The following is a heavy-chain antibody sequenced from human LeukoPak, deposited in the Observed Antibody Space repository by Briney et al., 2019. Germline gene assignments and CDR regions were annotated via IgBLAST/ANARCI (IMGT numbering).Heavy chain of an antibody. CDR3: AAGGPTWADP. D-gene: IGHD7-27*01. Sequence: PGGSLRLPCAASGFTFSNYWMHWVRQAPGKGLVWVSRITSDGRSTGYADSVKGRFTMSRDNAKNTLFLQMNSLRAEDTAVYYCAAGGPTWADPWGQGTLVTVSS. V-gene: IGHV3-74*01. J-gene: IGHJ5*02. CDR1: GFTFSNYW. CDR2: ITSDGRST.